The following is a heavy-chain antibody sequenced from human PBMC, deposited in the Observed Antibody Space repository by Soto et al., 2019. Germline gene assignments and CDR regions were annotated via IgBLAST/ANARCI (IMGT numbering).Heavy chain of an antibody. CDR3: ARDYYDSSGFTHFDY. CDR1: GFTFSSYA. J-gene: IGHJ4*02. D-gene: IGHD3-22*01. V-gene: IGHV3-30-3*01. CDR2: ISYDGSNK. Sequence: GGSLRLSCAASGFTFSSYAMHWVRQAPGKGLEWVAVISYDGSNKYHADSVKGRFTISRDNSKNTLYLQMNSLRAEDTAVYYCARDYYDSSGFTHFDYWGQGTLVTVSS.